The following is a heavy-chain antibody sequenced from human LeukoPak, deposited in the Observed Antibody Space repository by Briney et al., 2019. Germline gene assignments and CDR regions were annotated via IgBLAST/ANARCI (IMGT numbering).Heavy chain of an antibody. D-gene: IGHD4-17*01. V-gene: IGHV4-34*01. CDR2: INQSGSI. Sequence: WVRQAPGKGLEWIGEINQSGSINYNPSLKSRVTMSVDTSKNQFSLKLSSVTAADTAVYYCARGSYGDYGFKHWYFDLWGRGTLVTVSS. J-gene: IGHJ2*01. CDR3: ARGSYGDYGFKHWYFDL.